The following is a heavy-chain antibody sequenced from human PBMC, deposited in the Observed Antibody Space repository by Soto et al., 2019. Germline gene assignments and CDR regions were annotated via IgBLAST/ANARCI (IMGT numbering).Heavy chain of an antibody. D-gene: IGHD3-10*01. Sequence: PGGSLRLSCAASGFTFSNYAVTWVRQAPGKGLEWVSGISWNSGSIGYADSVKGRFTISRDNAKNSLYLQMNSLRAEDTALYYCAKGLVRGVQDAFDIWGQGTMVTVSS. CDR1: GFTFSNYA. V-gene: IGHV3-9*01. CDR2: ISWNSGSI. CDR3: AKGLVRGVQDAFDI. J-gene: IGHJ3*02.